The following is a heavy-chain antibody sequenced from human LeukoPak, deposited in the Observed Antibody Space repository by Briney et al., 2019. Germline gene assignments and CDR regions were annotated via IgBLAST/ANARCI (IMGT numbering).Heavy chain of an antibody. CDR3: ARELSQIVWGGLDY. CDR1: GFTFSTYW. J-gene: IGHJ4*02. Sequence: GGSLRLSCSASGFTFSTYWMSWVRQAPGKGLEWVAVIQNDASTENFADSVKGRFTTSRDNSKNTVFLQMNSLRVEDTAVYYCARELSQIVWGGLDYGGQGTLVSVSS. V-gene: IGHV3-30*03. D-gene: IGHD2-21*01. CDR2: IQNDASTE.